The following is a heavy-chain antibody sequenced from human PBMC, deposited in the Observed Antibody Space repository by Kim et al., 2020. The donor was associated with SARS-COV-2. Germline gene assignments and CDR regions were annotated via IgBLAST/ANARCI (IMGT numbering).Heavy chain of an antibody. CDR2: ISGSGGST. CDR1: GFTFSSYA. V-gene: IGHV3-23*01. Sequence: GGSLRLSCAASGFTFSSYAMSWVRQAPGKGLEWVSAISGSGGSTYYADSVKGRFTISRDNSKNTLYLQMNSLRAEDTAVYYCAKDESIAWFGELTNHYYYYGMDVWGQGTTVTVSS. D-gene: IGHD3-10*01. J-gene: IGHJ6*02. CDR3: AKDESIAWFGELTNHYYYYGMDV.